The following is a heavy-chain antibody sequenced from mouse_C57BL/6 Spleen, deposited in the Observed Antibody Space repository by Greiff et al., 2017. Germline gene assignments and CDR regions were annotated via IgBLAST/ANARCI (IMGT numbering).Heavy chain of an antibody. D-gene: IGHD1-1*01. CDR3: ARFYYYGSKDY. Sequence: QVQLQQPGAELVRPGSSVKLSCKASGYTFTSYWMHWVKQRPIQGLEWIGNIDPSDSETNYNQKFKDKATLTVDKSSSTAYMQLSSLTSEDSAVYYGARFYYYGSKDYWGQGTTLTVSS. J-gene: IGHJ2*01. CDR2: IDPSDSET. CDR1: GYTFTSYW. V-gene: IGHV1-52*01.